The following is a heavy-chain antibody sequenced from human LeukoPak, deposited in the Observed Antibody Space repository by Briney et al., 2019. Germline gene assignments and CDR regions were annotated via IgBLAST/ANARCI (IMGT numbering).Heavy chain of an antibody. Sequence: GSLRLSCAASGFTFSSYAMHWVRQAPGKGLEWVAVISYDGSNKYYADSVKGRFTIPRDNSKNTLYLQMNSLRAEDTAVYYCARGRGTAMAPYYFDYWGQGTLVTVSS. CDR1: GFTFSSYA. D-gene: IGHD5-18*01. CDR3: ARGRGTAMAPYYFDY. J-gene: IGHJ4*02. CDR2: ISYDGSNK. V-gene: IGHV3-30*04.